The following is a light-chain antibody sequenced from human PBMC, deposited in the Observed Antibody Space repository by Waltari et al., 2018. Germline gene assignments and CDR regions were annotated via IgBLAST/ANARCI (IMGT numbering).Light chain of an antibody. CDR1: SSDVGSYNR. CDR3: SSYTSSSTWV. J-gene: IGLJ1*01. Sequence: QSALTQPPSVSGSPGQSVTISCTGTSSDVGSYNRVSWYQQPPDTAPKLFIYEVSDRPSWVPDRSSGSKSANTAFLTIAGLQAEDESDYFCSSYTSSSTWVFGTGTKVTVL. V-gene: IGLV2-18*02. CDR2: EVS.